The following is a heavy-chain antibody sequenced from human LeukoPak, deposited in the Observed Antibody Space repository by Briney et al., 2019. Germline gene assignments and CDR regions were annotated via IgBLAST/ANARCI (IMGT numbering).Heavy chain of an antibody. CDR2: IYYSGST. CDR3: ARHRLPDALASAFGC. Sequence: SETLSLTCTVCGGSISSSSYYWDWIRQPPGKGLEWIGAIYYSGSTNYNPSLKSRVTISVDTSKNQFSLKLSSVTAADTAVYYCARHRLPDALASAFGCWGQGTLVTVSS. D-gene: IGHD2-2*01. V-gene: IGHV4-39*01. CDR1: GGSISSSSYY. J-gene: IGHJ4*02.